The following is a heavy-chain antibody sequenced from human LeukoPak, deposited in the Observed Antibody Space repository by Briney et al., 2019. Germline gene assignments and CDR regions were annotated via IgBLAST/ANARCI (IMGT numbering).Heavy chain of an antibody. V-gene: IGHV3-30*18. Sequence: GGSLRLSCAASGFTFSSYGMHWVRQAPGKGLEWVAVISYDGSNKYYADSVKGRFTISRDNSKNTLYLQMNSLRAEDTAVYYCAKDRGYDFWSGYYPNYYYYGMDVWGQGTTVTVSS. J-gene: IGHJ6*02. CDR3: AKDRGYDFWSGYYPNYYYYGMDV. CDR2: ISYDGSNK. CDR1: GFTFSSYG. D-gene: IGHD3-3*01.